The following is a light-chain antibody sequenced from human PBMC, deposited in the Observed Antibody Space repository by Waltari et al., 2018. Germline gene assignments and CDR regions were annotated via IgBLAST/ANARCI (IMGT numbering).Light chain of an antibody. CDR3: LQDHHYPRT. CDR1: QVIEHD. CDR2: AAS. Sequence: IQMTQSPSSVSASVGDGVTITCRASQVIEHDLAWYQQKVGKAPNLLIYAASILQSEVPSRFSGSGSGTDFTLTISSLQPEDSATYYCLQDHHYPRTFGQGTKVTIK. J-gene: IGKJ1*01. V-gene: IGKV1-6*01.